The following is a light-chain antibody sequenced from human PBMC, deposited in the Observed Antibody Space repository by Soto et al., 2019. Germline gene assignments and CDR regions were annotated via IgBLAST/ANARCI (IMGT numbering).Light chain of an antibody. V-gene: IGKV3-11*01. Sequence: EIVLTQSPGTLSLSPGERATLSCRASQSVNSYLAWYQQKPGQAPRLLIYDVSNRATGIPARFSGSGSGTDFTLTISSLEPEDSAVYFCQQRRNWSWLTFGGGTRVEIK. CDR1: QSVNSY. CDR3: QQRRNWSWLT. J-gene: IGKJ4*01. CDR2: DVS.